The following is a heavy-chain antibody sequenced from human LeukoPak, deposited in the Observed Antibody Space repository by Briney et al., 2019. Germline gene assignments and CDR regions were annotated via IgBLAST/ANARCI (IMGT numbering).Heavy chain of an antibody. D-gene: IGHD3-22*01. V-gene: IGHV1-24*01. Sequence: ASVKVSCKVSGYTLTELSMHWVRQAPGKGLEWMGGFDPEDGETIYAQKFQGRVTMTEDTSTNTAYMELSSLRSEDTAVYYCATGNPDSSGYYLFRWGQGTLVTVSS. CDR3: ATGNPDSSGYYLFR. J-gene: IGHJ4*02. CDR2: FDPEDGET. CDR1: GYTLTELS.